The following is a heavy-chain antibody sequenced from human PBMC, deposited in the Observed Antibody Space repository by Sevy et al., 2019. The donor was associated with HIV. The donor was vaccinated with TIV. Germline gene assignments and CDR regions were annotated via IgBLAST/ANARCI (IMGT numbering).Heavy chain of an antibody. J-gene: IGHJ4*02. CDR1: GFNFSIYA. D-gene: IGHD3-3*01. Sequence: GESLKISCAASGFNFSIYAMHWVRQAPGKGLEWVAVIPYDGNNKYYAASVKGRFTISRDNSKNIFYLQMNSLRGEDTAVYYCAREGYYDFWSGYPRNEFDYWGQGTLVTVSS. CDR3: AREGYYDFWSGYPRNEFDY. V-gene: IGHV3-30-3*01. CDR2: IPYDGNNK.